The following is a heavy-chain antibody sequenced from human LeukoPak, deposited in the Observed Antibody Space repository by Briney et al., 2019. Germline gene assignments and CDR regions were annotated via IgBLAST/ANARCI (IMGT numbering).Heavy chain of an antibody. D-gene: IGHD6-13*01. J-gene: IGHJ4*02. V-gene: IGHV3-7*03. Sequence: DSVKGRFTLSRDNAKNTLYLQMNSLRAEDTAVYYCARERSGSSWSPSFDYWGQGTLVTVSS. CDR3: ARERSGSSWSPSFDY.